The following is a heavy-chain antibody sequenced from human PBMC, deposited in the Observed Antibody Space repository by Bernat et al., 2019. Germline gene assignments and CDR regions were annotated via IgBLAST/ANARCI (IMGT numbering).Heavy chain of an antibody. Sequence: QVQLVQSGAEVKKPGASVRVSCKASGYTFTNHDINWVRLAAGQGLEWMGWMNTDSGRTGYAQKFQGRVTMTRDTSISTAYLEVSSLRSEDTTVYYCARRSSSWHFDYWGQGTLVTFSS. CDR2: MNTDSGRT. D-gene: IGHD2-2*01. V-gene: IGHV1-8*01. J-gene: IGHJ4*02. CDR1: GYTFTNHD. CDR3: ARRSSSWHFDY.